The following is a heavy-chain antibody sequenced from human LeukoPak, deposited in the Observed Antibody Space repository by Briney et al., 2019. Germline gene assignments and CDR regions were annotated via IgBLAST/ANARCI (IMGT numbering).Heavy chain of an antibody. J-gene: IGHJ4*02. D-gene: IGHD6-19*01. CDR2: ISGSGGST. Sequence: GGSLRLSCAASGFTFSSYAMSWVRQAQGKGLEWVSAISGSGGSTYYADSVKGRFTISRDNSKNTLYLQMNSLRAEDTAVYYCARVFSGWPRYWGQGTLVTVSS. CDR1: GFTFSSYA. CDR3: ARVFSGWPRY. V-gene: IGHV3-23*01.